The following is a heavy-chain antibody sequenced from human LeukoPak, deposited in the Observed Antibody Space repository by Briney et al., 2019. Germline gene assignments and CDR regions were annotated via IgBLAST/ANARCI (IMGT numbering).Heavy chain of an antibody. V-gene: IGHV1-24*01. Sequence: ASVKVSCKVSGYTLTELSMHWVRQAPGKGLEWMGGFDPEDGETIYAQKFQGRVTMTEDTSTDTAYMGLSSLRSEDTAVYYCATAPEYSSSSYFDYWGQGTLVTVSS. CDR2: FDPEDGET. J-gene: IGHJ4*02. CDR1: GYTLTELS. CDR3: ATAPEYSSSSYFDY. D-gene: IGHD6-6*01.